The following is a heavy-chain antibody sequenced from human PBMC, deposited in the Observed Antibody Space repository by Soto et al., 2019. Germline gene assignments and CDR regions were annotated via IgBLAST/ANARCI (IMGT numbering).Heavy chain of an antibody. CDR3: ARQNYHYAPVWLDP. Sequence: SETLSLTCPVSGGSISSGGYSWSWIRQPPGKGLEWIGYIYYSGSANYNPSLQSRVIISVDTSKNQLSLKLSHVTAADTAVYYCARQNYHYAPVWLDPWGQGILVTVSS. CDR1: GGSISSGGYS. D-gene: IGHD3-16*01. J-gene: IGHJ5*02. V-gene: IGHV4-61*08. CDR2: IYYSGSA.